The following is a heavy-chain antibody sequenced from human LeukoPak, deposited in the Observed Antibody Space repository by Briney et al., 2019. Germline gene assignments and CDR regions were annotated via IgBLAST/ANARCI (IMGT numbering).Heavy chain of an antibody. Sequence: SETPSLTCTVSGGSISSYHWSWIRQPPGKGLEFIGYINYSGSATYNPSLKSRVTISVDTSKNQFSLRLYSVTAADTAVYYCARAGSGWFDPWGQGSLVTVSS. CDR3: ARAGSGWFDP. V-gene: IGHV4-59*08. CDR1: GGSISSYH. CDR2: INYSGSA. J-gene: IGHJ5*02. D-gene: IGHD2-15*01.